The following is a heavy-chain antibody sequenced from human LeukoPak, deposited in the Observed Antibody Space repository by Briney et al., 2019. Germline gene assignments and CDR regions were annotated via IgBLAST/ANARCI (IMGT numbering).Heavy chain of an antibody. V-gene: IGHV4-39*07. Sequence: PSETLSLTCTVYGGSISSSSYYWGWIRQPPGKGLEWIGSIYYSGSTYYNPSLKSRVTISVDTSKNQFSLKLSSVTAADTAVYYCARDRATGIAVGRTHFDYWGQGTLVTVSS. D-gene: IGHD6-19*01. CDR2: IYYSGST. CDR3: ARDRATGIAVGRTHFDY. J-gene: IGHJ4*02. CDR1: GGSISSSSYY.